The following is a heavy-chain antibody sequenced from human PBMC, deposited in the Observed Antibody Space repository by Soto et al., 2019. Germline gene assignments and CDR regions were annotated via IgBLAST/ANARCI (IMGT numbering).Heavy chain of an antibody. J-gene: IGHJ5*02. CDR3: ARDPITMVRGVIPNWFDP. D-gene: IGHD3-10*01. CDR2: ISSSSSYI. CDR1: GFTFSSYS. Sequence: PGGSLRLSCAASGFTFSSYSMNWVRQAPGKGLEWVSSISSSSSYIYYADSVKGRFTISRDNAKNSLYLQMNSLRAEDTAVYYCARDPITMVRGVIPNWFDPWGQGTLVTVSS. V-gene: IGHV3-21*01.